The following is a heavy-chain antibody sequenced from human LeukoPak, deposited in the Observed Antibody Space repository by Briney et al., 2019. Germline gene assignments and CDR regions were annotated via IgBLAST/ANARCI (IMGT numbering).Heavy chain of an antibody. CDR1: GYTFTSNY. D-gene: IGHD4-23*01. J-gene: IGHJ6*02. CDR3: ARRGNSFSYYYGMDV. CDR2: INPSDGST. V-gene: IGHV1-46*01. Sequence: ASVKVSCKASGYTFTSNYMHWVRQAPGQGLEWMGIINPSDGSTSYAQKYQGRVTMTRDTSTSTVYMEPSSLRSEDTAVYYCARRGNSFSYYYGMDVWGQGTTVTVSS.